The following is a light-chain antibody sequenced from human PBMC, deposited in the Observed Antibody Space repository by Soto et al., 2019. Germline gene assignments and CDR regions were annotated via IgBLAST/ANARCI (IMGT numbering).Light chain of an antibody. CDR2: EAS. CDR1: QTVSSS. CDR3: LQRRNSWT. J-gene: IGKJ1*01. Sequence: EIVLTQSPATLSLSPGERATLSCRASQTVSSSLAWYQQKPGQAPRLLIYEASNRATGIPARFSGSGSGADFTLTISSLEPEDFAVYYCLQRRNSWTFGQGTKVDIK. V-gene: IGKV3-11*01.